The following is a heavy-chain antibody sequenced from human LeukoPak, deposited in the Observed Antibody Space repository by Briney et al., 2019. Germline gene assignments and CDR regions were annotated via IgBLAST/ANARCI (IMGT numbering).Heavy chain of an antibody. D-gene: IGHD7-27*01. J-gene: IGHJ6*03. CDR1: GCTFSCYI. V-gene: IGHV3-66*04. CDR2: IYSGGST. Sequence: GGSLRLPCAASGCTFSCYIMNWVRQAPGKGLEWVSVIYSGGSTYYTDSVKGRVTISRDNSKNTLYLQMNSLRAEDTAVYYCARHWGFYYYMDVWGKGTTVTVSS. CDR3: ARHWGFYYYMDV.